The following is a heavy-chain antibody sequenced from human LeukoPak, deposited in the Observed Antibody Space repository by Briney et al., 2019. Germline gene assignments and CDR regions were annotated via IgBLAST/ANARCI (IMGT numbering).Heavy chain of an antibody. V-gene: IGHV3-15*01. CDR1: VVTFSNVW. Sequence: PGGSLRLSCAASVVTFSNVWMNWVRQGPGKGLEWVGRIKNKAGAGTTDYAAPVKGRFTISRDDSKNTLFLQMNSLKSEDTAVYYCTTNDAFDIWGQGTTVTVST. CDR3: TTNDAFDI. J-gene: IGHJ3*02. CDR2: IKNKAGAGTT.